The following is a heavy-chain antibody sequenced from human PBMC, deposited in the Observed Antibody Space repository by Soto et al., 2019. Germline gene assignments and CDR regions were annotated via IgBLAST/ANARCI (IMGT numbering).Heavy chain of an antibody. Sequence: ASVKVSCKASGGTFGNSAISWVRQAPGQGLEWMGGIIPSFATGNSAPEFQGRLTITADKSTTTAYMELSSLRSEDTAVYYCARSYYGSGSYWFYGMDVWGQGTTVTVSS. CDR2: IIPSFATG. CDR3: ARSYYGSGSYWFYGMDV. J-gene: IGHJ6*02. CDR1: GGTFGNSA. D-gene: IGHD3-10*01. V-gene: IGHV1-69*06.